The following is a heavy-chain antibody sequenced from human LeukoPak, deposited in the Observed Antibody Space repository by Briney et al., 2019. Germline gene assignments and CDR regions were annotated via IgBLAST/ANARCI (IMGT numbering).Heavy chain of an antibody. CDR1: GYTFSDYY. V-gene: IGHV1-2*02. J-gene: IGHJ4*02. Sequence: ASVKVSCKASGYTFSDYYMHWVRQAPGQGLEWMGWINPNSGGTNYAQKFQGRDTMTRDMSISTAYMEVSRLTSDDTAVYYCARATIADSSTYYIDYWGLGTLVTVSS. D-gene: IGHD3-22*01. CDR2: INPNSGGT. CDR3: ARATIADSSTYYIDY.